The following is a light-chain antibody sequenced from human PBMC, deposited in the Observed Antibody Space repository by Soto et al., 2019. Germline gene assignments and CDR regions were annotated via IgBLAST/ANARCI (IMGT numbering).Light chain of an antibody. CDR3: TSYAGSNAVI. CDR1: ISDVGGYDY. CDR2: EVT. Sequence: QSALTQPPSASWSPGQSVTISCTGTISDVGGYDYVSWYQQRPGRAPKLLIYEVTKRPSGVPDRFSGSKSGNTASLTVSGLQTEDEADYYCTSYAGSNAVIFGGGTKLTVL. V-gene: IGLV2-8*01. J-gene: IGLJ2*01.